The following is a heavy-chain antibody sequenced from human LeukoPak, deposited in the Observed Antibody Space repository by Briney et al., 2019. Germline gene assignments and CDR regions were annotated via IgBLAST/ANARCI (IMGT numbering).Heavy chain of an antibody. CDR2: IWYDGSNK. J-gene: IGHJ3*02. D-gene: IGHD3-22*01. V-gene: IGHV3-33*06. CDR1: GFTFSSYG. Sequence: GRSLRLSCAASGFTFSSYGMHWVRQAPGKGLEWVAVIWYDGSNKYYADSVKGRFTISRDNSKNTLYLQMNSLRAEDTAVYYCAKPQETDNSGYRYDAFDIWGQGTMVTVSS. CDR3: AKPQETDNSGYRYDAFDI.